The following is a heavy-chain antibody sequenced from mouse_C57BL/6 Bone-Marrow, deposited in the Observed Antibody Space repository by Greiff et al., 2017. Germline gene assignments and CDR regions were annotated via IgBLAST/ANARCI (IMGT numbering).Heavy chain of an antibody. J-gene: IGHJ2*01. CDR2: IDPSDSYT. V-gene: IGHV1-59*01. CDR1: GYTFTSYW. CDR3: ARFTIGDGYYSYCDY. D-gene: IGHD2-3*01. Sequence: QVQLQQSGAELVRPGTSVKLSCKASGYTFTSYWMHWVKQRPGQGLEWIGVIDPSDSYTNYNQQFKGKATLTVDTSSSTAYMQLSSLTSEDSAVYYCARFTIGDGYYSYCDYWGQGTTLTVSS.